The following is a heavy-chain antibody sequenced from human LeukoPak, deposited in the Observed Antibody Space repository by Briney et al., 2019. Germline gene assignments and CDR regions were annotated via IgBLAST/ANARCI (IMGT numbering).Heavy chain of an antibody. D-gene: IGHD6-13*01. Sequence: GGSLRLSCAASGFTFSSYGMHWVRQAPGKGLEWVAVIWYDGSNKYYADSVKGRFTISRDNSKNTLYLQMNSLRAEDTAVYYCARRGSSWYKGWFDPWGQGTLVTVSS. CDR1: GFTFSSYG. J-gene: IGHJ5*02. V-gene: IGHV3-33*01. CDR2: IWYDGSNK. CDR3: ARRGSSWYKGWFDP.